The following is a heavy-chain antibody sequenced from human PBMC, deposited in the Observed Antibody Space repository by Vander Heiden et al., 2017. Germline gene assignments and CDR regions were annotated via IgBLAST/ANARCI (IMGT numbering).Heavy chain of an antibody. CDR3: ARMYYYDSSGYYGAFDI. CDR2: IDWDDDK. D-gene: IGHD3-22*01. V-gene: IGHV2-70*01. CDR1: GFSLSTSGMC. Sequence: QVTLRESGPALVKPTQTLTLTCTFSGFSLSTSGMCVSWIRQPPGKALEWLALIDWDDDKYYSTSLKTRLTISKDTSKNQVVLTMTNMDPVDTATYYCARMYYYDSSGYYGAFDIWGQGTMVTVSS. J-gene: IGHJ3*02.